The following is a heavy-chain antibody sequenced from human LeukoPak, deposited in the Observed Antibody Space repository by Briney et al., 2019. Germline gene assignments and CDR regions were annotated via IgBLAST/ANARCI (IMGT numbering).Heavy chain of an antibody. CDR3: ASRNGPQGAFDF. J-gene: IGHJ4*02. V-gene: IGHV1-2*02. CDR2: INPNSGST. Sequence: ASVKVSYKPSGYTFTGYYMHWVRQAPGQGLEWMGWINPNSGSTNYAQKFQGRVTMTRDTSISTAYMEPSRLRSDDTAVYYCASRNGPQGAFDFWGEGTLVTVSS. CDR1: GYTFTGYY. D-gene: IGHD2-8*01.